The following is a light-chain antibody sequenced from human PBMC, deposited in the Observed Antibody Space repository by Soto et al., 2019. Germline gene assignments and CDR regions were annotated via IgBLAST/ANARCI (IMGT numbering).Light chain of an antibody. CDR1: SSDVGSYNL. CDR3: CSYAGDITWV. J-gene: IGLJ3*02. Sequence: QSALTQPASVSGSPGQSITISCTGTSSDVGSYNLVSWFQHHPGKAPKLLIYEVSRRPSGVSNRFSGSKSGNTASLTISGLQAEDEADYYCCSYAGDITWVFGGGTKVTVL. CDR2: EVS. V-gene: IGLV2-23*02.